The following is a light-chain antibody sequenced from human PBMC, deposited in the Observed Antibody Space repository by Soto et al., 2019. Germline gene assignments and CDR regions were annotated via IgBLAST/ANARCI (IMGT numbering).Light chain of an antibody. V-gene: IGKV1-39*01. Sequence: DIQMTQSPSSLSASVGDRVTITCRASQTIRTSLNWYQQKPRKAPQVVIYSTSNLQSGVPARFSGIGSGTDFTLTISSLQPEDFATYYCQDSFPSTFGQGKKVEI. J-gene: IGKJ1*01. CDR2: STS. CDR1: QTIRTS. CDR3: QDSFPST.